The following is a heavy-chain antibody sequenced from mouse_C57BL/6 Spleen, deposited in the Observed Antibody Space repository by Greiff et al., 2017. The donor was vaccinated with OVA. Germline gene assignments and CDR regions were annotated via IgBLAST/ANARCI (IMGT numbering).Heavy chain of an antibody. CDR3: ARGYYGSSYPLLPMDY. CDR1: GYTFTDYY. Sequence: EVQLQQSGPELVKPGASVKISCKASGYTFTDYYMNWVKQSHGKSLEWIGDINPNNGGTSYNQKFKGKATLTVDKSSSTAYMELRSLTSEDSAVYYCARGYYGSSYPLLPMDYWGQGTSVTVSS. V-gene: IGHV1-26*01. J-gene: IGHJ4*01. CDR2: INPNNGGT. D-gene: IGHD1-1*01.